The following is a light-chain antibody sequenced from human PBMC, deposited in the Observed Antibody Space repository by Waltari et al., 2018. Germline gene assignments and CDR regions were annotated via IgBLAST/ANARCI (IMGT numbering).Light chain of an antibody. CDR1: QGINYY. J-gene: IGKJ4*01. Sequence: DVQMTQSPSATSASVGDRVTITCRASQGINYYLAWVQQVPGKVPTRLLYEPSTLESGVPSRFSGSGSGTEFTLTISSLQPEDFATYYCLQYNDYPFTFGGGTKLEIK. V-gene: IGKV1-17*03. CDR2: EPS. CDR3: LQYNDYPFT.